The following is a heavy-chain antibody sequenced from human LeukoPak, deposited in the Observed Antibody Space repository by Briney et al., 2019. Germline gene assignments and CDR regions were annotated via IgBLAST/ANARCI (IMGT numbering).Heavy chain of an antibody. CDR3: VRDNAYTFDY. V-gene: IGHV3-74*01. D-gene: IGHD5-24*01. J-gene: IGHJ4*01. Sequence: PGGSLRLSCAVSGFKFSSYWMNWVRQVPGKGLMLVAHINTNGDSANYADSVKGRFTISRDNAKSTLSLQMNSLRAEDTAIYYCVRDNAYTFDYWGQGTLVTVSS. CDR1: GFKFSSYW. CDR2: INTNGDSA.